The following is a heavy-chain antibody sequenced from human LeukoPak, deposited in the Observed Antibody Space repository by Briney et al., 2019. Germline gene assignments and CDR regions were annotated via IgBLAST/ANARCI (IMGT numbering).Heavy chain of an antibody. D-gene: IGHD1-26*01. CDR3: ARAVGATRRFDY. V-gene: IGHV3-21*01. CDR1: GFTFSSYS. J-gene: IGHJ4*02. CDR2: IRSSSSYI. Sequence: GGSLRLSCAASGFTFSSYSMNWVRQAPGKGLEWVSSIRSSSSYIYYADSVKGRFTISRDNAKNSLYLQMNSLRAEDTAVYYCARAVGATRRFDYWGQGTLVTVSS.